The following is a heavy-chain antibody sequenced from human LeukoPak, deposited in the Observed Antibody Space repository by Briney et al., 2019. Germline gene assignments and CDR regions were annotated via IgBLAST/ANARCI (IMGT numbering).Heavy chain of an antibody. CDR2: ISSSSSYI. D-gene: IGHD3-3*01. J-gene: IGHJ4*02. CDR1: GFIFSSYS. CDR3: ASSFWSGPVDY. V-gene: IGHV3-21*01. Sequence: GGSLRLSCAASGFIFSSYSMNWVSQAPGKGLEWVSSISSSSSYIYYADSVKGRFTISRDNAKNSLYLQMNSLRAEDTAVYYCASSFWSGPVDYWGQGTLVTVSS.